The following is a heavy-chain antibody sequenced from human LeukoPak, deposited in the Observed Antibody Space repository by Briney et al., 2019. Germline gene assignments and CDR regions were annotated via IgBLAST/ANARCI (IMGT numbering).Heavy chain of an antibody. CDR2: TYTSGST. J-gene: IGHJ3*02. D-gene: IGHD6-19*01. CDR3: ASVTVAVAAKADDAFDI. Sequence: SETLSLTCTVSGGSISSYYWSWIRQPAGKGLEWIGRTYTSGSTNYNPSLKSRVTMSVDTSKNQFSLKLSSVTAADTAVYYCASVTVAVAAKADDAFDIWGQGTMVTVSS. CDR1: GGSISSYY. V-gene: IGHV4-4*07.